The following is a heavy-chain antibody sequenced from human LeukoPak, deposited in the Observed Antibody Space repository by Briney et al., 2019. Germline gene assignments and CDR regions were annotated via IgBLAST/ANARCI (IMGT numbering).Heavy chain of an antibody. D-gene: IGHD4-11*01. Sequence: ASVKVSCKASGYPFTSYGINWVRQAAGQGLEWMGWMNPNSGATGYAQEFQGRVTMTRDTSIGAAYMELSSLISDDTAVYYCARMDRLSAAPTTDWFDPWGQGTLVTVSS. CDR3: ARMDRLSAAPTTDWFDP. V-gene: IGHV1-8*01. CDR2: MNPNSGAT. J-gene: IGHJ5*02. CDR1: GYPFTSYG.